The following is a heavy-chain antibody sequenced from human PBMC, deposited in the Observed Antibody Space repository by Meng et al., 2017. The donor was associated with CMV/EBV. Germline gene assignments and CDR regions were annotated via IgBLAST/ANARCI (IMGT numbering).Heavy chain of an antibody. CDR3: ARPRVGATWDY. Sequence: GESLKISCAASGFTFSSYWMSWVRQAPGKGLEWVANIKQDGSEKYYVDSVKGRFTTSRDNAKNSLYLQMNSLRAEDTAVYYCARPRVGATWDYWGQGTLVTVSS. CDR2: IKQDGSEK. D-gene: IGHD1-26*01. CDR1: GFTFSSYW. V-gene: IGHV3-7*01. J-gene: IGHJ4*02.